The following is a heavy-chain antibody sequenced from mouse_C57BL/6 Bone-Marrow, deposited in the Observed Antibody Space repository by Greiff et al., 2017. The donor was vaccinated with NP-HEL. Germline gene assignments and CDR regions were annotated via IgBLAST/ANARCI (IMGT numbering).Heavy chain of an antibody. V-gene: IGHV1-69*01. D-gene: IGHD1-1*01. J-gene: IGHJ2*01. CDR1: GYTFTSYW. CDR2: IDPSDSYT. CDR3: ARDITTVVATGFDY. Sequence: QVQLQQPGAELVMPGASVKLSCKASGYTFTSYWMHWVKQRPGQGLEWIGEIDPSDSYTNYNQKFKGKSTLTVDKSSSTAYMQLSSLTSEDSAVYYCARDITTVVATGFDYWGQGTTLTVSS.